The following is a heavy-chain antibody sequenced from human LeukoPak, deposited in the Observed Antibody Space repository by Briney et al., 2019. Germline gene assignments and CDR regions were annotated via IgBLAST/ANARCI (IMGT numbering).Heavy chain of an antibody. V-gene: IGHV4-39*01. D-gene: IGHD3-10*01. CDR2: IYYSGST. CDR3: ARGGSGSYYSFSGNFDWFDP. J-gene: IGHJ5*02. Sequence: SETLSLTCTVSGGSISSGSYYWGWIRQPPGKGLEWIGSIYYSGSTYYNPSLKSRVTISVDTSKNQFSLKLSSVTAANTAVYYCARGGSGSYYSFSGNFDWFDPWGQGTLVTVSS. CDR1: GGSISSGSYY.